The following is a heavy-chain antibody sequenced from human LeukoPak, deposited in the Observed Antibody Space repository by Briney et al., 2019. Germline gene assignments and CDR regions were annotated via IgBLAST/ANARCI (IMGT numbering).Heavy chain of an antibody. V-gene: IGHV1-2*02. CDR3: ARGWPYSSSSDY. J-gene: IGHJ4*02. CDR1: GYTFTDYY. CDR2: INPNSGGT. Sequence: ASVKVSCKASGYTFTDYYMHWVRQAPGQGLEWMGWINPNSGGTNYAQKFQGRVTMTRDTSISTAYMDLSRLKSDDTAVYYCARGWPYSSSSDYWGQGTLVTVSS. D-gene: IGHD6-6*01.